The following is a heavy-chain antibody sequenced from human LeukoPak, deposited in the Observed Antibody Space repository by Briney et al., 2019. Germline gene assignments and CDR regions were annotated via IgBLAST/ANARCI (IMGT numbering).Heavy chain of an antibody. D-gene: IGHD6-19*01. Sequence: GGSLRLSCADSGFTFRTFAMHWVRQAPGKGLEWVAVISSDGSNKYYADSVKGRFTISRDNAKNSLYLQMNSLRAEDTAVYYCARAYSSRAYLFDYWGQGTLVTVSS. CDR2: ISSDGSNK. CDR3: ARAYSSRAYLFDY. CDR1: GFTFRTFA. J-gene: IGHJ4*02. V-gene: IGHV3-30*04.